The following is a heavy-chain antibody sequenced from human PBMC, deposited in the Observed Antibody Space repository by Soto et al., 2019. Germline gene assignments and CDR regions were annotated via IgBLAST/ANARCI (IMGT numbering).Heavy chain of an antibody. D-gene: IGHD3-22*01. J-gene: IGHJ5*02. CDR1: GLKFRNYA. CDR2: IWFDGSKK. Sequence: GGSLRLSCAACGLKFRNYAIHWVRQAPGKGLEWLAVIWFDGSKKYYADSVKGRFTISRDNSKNTVYLDMNSLTADDSGVFYCARAHTMMILDRFDPWGHGTLVTVSS. CDR3: ARAHTMMILDRFDP. V-gene: IGHV3-33*01.